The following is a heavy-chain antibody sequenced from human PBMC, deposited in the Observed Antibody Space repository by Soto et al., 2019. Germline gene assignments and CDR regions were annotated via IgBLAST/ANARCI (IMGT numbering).Heavy chain of an antibody. D-gene: IGHD1-7*01. J-gene: IGHJ5*02. Sequence: ASVKVSCKASGYIFPNYGISWLRQAPGQGLEWMGWISTYNGNTQYARSLQGRVSMTRDTSTTTAYMELRSLRADDTADYYCARTNWNFPNNWFDTWGQGTPVTVSS. CDR2: ISTYNGNT. CDR3: ARTNWNFPNNWFDT. CDR1: GYIFPNYG. V-gene: IGHV1-18*01.